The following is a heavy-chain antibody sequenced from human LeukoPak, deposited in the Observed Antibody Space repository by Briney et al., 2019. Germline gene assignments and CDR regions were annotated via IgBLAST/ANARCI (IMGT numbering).Heavy chain of an antibody. V-gene: IGHV3-23*01. CDR2: ISGSGGST. CDR1: GFTFSSYG. J-gene: IGHJ3*02. Sequence: GGSLRLSCAASGFTFSSYGMSWVRQAPGKGLEWVSAISGSGGSTCYADSVKGRFTISRDNSKNTLYLQMNSLRAEDTAVYYCAKEILSMVRGVMAAFDIWGQGTMVTVSS. D-gene: IGHD3-10*01. CDR3: AKEILSMVRGVMAAFDI.